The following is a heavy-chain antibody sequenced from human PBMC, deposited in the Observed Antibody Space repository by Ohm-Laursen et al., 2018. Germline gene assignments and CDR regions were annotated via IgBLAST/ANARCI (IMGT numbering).Heavy chain of an antibody. V-gene: IGHV3-23*01. CDR1: GFTFSSYA. D-gene: IGHD1-14*01. CDR2: ISGSGGST. Sequence: GSLRLSCAASGFTFSSYAMSWVRQAPGKGLEWVSAISGSGGSTYYADSVKGRFTISRDNSKNTLYLQMDTLTAEDTAVYYCAKIHESGYYYYSMDVWGQGTTVTVSS. J-gene: IGHJ6*02. CDR3: AKIHESGYYYYSMDV.